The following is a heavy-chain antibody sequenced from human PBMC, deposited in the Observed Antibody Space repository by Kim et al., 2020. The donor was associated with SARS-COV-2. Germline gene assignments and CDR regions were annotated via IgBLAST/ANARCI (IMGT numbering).Heavy chain of an antibody. V-gene: IGHV1-24*01. Sequence: ASVKVSCKVSGYTLTELSMHWVRQAPGKGLEWMGGFDPEDGETIYAQKFQGRVTMTEDTSTDTAYMELSSLRSEDTAVYYCATWQAMVIFFRSYWYFDLWGRGTLVTVSS. CDR3: ATWQAMVIFFRSYWYFDL. CDR1: GYTLTELS. CDR2: FDPEDGET. D-gene: IGHD5-18*01. J-gene: IGHJ2*01.